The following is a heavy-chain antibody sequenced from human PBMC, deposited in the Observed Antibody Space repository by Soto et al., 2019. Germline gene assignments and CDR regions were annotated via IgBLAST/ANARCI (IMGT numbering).Heavy chain of an antibody. CDR1: GYSFTCYY. D-gene: IGHD3-22*01. CDR3: AGYDSSGYLNY. CDR2: INPNSGGT. Sequence: XSVKASCKASGYSFTCYYMHCVRQAPGQGLEWMGWINPNSGGTNYAQKCQGRVTMTRDTSISTAYMELSRLRSDDTAVYYCAGYDSSGYLNYWGQGNLVTVSS. V-gene: IGHV1-2*02. J-gene: IGHJ4*02.